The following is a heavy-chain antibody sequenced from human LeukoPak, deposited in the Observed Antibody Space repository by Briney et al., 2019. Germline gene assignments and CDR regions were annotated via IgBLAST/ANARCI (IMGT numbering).Heavy chain of an antibody. CDR3: AREGRYCSGGSCYLRTWFDP. V-gene: IGHV1-18*01. CDR1: GYTFTSYG. J-gene: IGHJ5*02. CDR2: ISAYNGNT. D-gene: IGHD2-15*01. Sequence: ASVKVSCKASGYTFTSYGISWVRQAPGQGLEWMGWISAYNGNTSYAQKLQGRVTMTTDTSTSTAYMELRSLRSDDTAVYYCAREGRYCSGGSCYLRTWFDPWGQGTLVTVSS.